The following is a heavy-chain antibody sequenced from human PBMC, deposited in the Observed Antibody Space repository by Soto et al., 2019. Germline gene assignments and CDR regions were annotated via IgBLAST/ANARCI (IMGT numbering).Heavy chain of an antibody. D-gene: IGHD2-15*01. J-gene: IGHJ6*02. V-gene: IGHV1-69*13. CDR2: IIPIFGTA. CDR1: GGTFSSYA. Sequence: ASVKVSCKASGGTFSSYAISWVRQAPGQGLEWMGGIIPIFGTANYAQKFQGRVTITADESTSTAYMELSSLRSEDTAVYYCARAPPLRGSRYNVLGIEDYYYYGMDVWGQGTTVTVSS. CDR3: ARAPPLRGSRYNVLGIEDYYYYGMDV.